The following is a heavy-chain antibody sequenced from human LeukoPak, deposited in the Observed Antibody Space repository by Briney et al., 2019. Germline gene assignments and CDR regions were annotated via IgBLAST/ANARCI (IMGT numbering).Heavy chain of an antibody. Sequence: PSETLSLTCTVSGGTISSGDYYWSWIRQPPGKGLEWIAYMYYSGSTYYNPSLKSRVTMSADTSKNQLSLKLSSVTAADTAVYYCARPYYYDSRIDPWGQGILVTVSS. V-gene: IGHV4-30-4*01. CDR2: MYYSGST. CDR3: ARPYYYDSRIDP. CDR1: GGTISSGDYY. J-gene: IGHJ5*02. D-gene: IGHD3-22*01.